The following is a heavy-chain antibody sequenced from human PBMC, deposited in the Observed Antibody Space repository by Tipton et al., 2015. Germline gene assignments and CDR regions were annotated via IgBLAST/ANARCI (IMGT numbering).Heavy chain of an antibody. CDR3: ARDYGDYVDAYFYYGMDV. D-gene: IGHD4-17*01. V-gene: IGHV3-7*01. CDR2: IKTDGSDE. Sequence: SLRLSCVASGFTFTNYWMSWVRQAPGKGPEWVANIKTDGSDEYYADSVKGRFTISRDNFKNTLYLQMNSLRVEDTAVYYCARDYGDYVDAYFYYGMDVRGQGTTVTVSS. J-gene: IGHJ6*02. CDR1: GFTFTNYW.